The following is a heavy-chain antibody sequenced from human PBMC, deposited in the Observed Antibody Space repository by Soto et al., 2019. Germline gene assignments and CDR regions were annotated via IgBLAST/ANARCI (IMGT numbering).Heavy chain of an antibody. J-gene: IGHJ4*02. CDR1: VLTFSSYA. Sequence: PGGSLRLSCAASVLTFSSYAMSWVRQAPGKGLEWVSAISGSGGSTYYADSVKGRFTISRDNSKNTLYLQMNSLRVEDTAVYYCAKDRLGGNFDYWGQGTQVTVSS. CDR3: AKDRLGGNFDY. V-gene: IGHV3-23*01. CDR2: ISGSGGST.